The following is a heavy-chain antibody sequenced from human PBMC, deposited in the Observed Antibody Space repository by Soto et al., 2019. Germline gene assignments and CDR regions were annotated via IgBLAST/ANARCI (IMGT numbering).Heavy chain of an antibody. CDR1: VFTFSSYA. Sequence: GPLRLSCAASVFTFSSYAMSWVRQGPGKGLEWVSAISGSGGSTYYADSVKGRFTISRDNSKNTLYLQMNSLRAEDTAVYYCAKDPRIVVVPAASFDYWGQGTLVTVSS. J-gene: IGHJ4*02. CDR3: AKDPRIVVVPAASFDY. V-gene: IGHV3-23*01. CDR2: ISGSGGST. D-gene: IGHD2-2*01.